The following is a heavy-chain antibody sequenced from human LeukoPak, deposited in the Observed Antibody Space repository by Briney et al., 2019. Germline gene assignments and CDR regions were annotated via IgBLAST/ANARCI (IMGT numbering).Heavy chain of an antibody. V-gene: IGHV4-39*07. CDR3: ARGKTYYDISKDAFDI. CDR1: GGSISSSGHS. J-gene: IGHJ3*02. Sequence: SETLSLTCTVSGGSISSSGHSWGWIRQPPGKGLEWTGTIYYTGRTYYNPSLKSRVTISVDTSKNQFSLKLSSVTAADTAVYYCARGKTYYDISKDAFDIWGQGTMVTVSS. D-gene: IGHD3-22*01. CDR2: IYYTGRT.